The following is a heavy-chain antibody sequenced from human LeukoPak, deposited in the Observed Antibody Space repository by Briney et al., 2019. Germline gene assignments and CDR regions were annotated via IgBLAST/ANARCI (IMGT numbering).Heavy chain of an antibody. CDR3: ARRRYYRYTGYFDY. Sequence: SQTLSLTRAISGDSVSSDSAAWNWFRQSPSRGLEWLGRTYYSSQWYNNYAVSVRSRITINPDTSKNQFSLQLNSVIPEDTAVYYCARRRYYRYTGYFDYWGQGTPVTVSS. J-gene: IGHJ4*02. D-gene: IGHD3-16*02. CDR1: GDSVSSDSAA. CDR2: TYYSSQWYN. V-gene: IGHV6-1*01.